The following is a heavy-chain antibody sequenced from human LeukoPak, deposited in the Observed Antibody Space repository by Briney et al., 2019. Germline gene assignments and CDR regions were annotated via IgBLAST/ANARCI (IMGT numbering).Heavy chain of an antibody. CDR3: ARPAVAGLRAGGYDY. CDR1: GFSFSSYW. CDR2: ISSDGSII. J-gene: IGHJ4*02. D-gene: IGHD6-19*01. V-gene: IGHV3-74*01. Sequence: GGSLRLSCGASGFSFSSYWMHWVRQAPGKGLVWVSRISSDGSIINYADSVKGRFTISRDNAKNTLYLQMNSLRVEDTAVYYCARPAVAGLRAGGYDYWGQGTLVTVSS.